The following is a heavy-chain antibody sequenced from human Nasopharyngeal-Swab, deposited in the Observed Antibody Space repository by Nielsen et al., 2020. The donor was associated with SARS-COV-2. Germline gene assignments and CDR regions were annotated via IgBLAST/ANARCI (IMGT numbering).Heavy chain of an antibody. D-gene: IGHD2-8*01. Sequence: GESLKISCTASGFTFRDYFMSWIRQAPGQGLEWVTYISRSGSSIYYADSVKGRFTISRDNAKNSLYLQMNSLRAEDTAVYYCARDCQSRTNWFDPWGQGTVVTVSS. CDR2: ISRSGSSI. CDR3: ARDCQSRTNWFDP. V-gene: IGHV3-11*04. J-gene: IGHJ5*02. CDR1: GFTFRDYF.